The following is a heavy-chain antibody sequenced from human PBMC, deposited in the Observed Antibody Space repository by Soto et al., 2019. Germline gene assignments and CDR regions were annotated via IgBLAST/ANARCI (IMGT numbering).Heavy chain of an antibody. Sequence: GGSLRLSCAASGFTFSSYWMSWVRLAPGKGLEWVANIKQDGSEKYYVDSVKGRFTISRDNAKNSLYLQMNSLRAEDTAVYYCARETGEHYFDYWGQGTLVTVSS. J-gene: IGHJ4*02. D-gene: IGHD7-27*01. V-gene: IGHV3-7*03. CDR2: IKQDGSEK. CDR1: GFTFSSYW. CDR3: ARETGEHYFDY.